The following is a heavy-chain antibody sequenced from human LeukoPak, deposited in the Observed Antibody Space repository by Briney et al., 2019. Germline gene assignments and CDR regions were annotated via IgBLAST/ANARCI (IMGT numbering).Heavy chain of an antibody. Sequence: GESLKISCKGSGYNYTNYWIAWVRQMPGKGLEWMGIIWPGDSDTRYSPSFQGQVTISADKSLSTAYLQWSSLKASDSAMYYCARVAAAGTLGWFDPWGQGTLVTVSS. CDR3: ARVAAAGTLGWFDP. CDR2: IWPGDSDT. D-gene: IGHD6-13*01. V-gene: IGHV5-51*01. CDR1: GYNYTNYW. J-gene: IGHJ5*02.